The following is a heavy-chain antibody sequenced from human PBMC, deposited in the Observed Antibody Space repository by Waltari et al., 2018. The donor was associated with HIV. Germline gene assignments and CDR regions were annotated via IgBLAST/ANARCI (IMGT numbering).Heavy chain of an antibody. V-gene: IGHV3-7*01. D-gene: IGHD6-6*01. CDR3: ARDAYSSSVAWFDP. CDR2: KKKDGSEK. Sequence: EVQLVESGGGLVQPGGSLRLSCAASGFTFSSYWMSWVRQAPGKGLEWLANKKKDGSEKYYGDSVKGRFTISRDNAKNSLYLQMNSLRAEDTAVYYCARDAYSSSVAWFDPWGQGTLVTVSS. J-gene: IGHJ5*02. CDR1: GFTFSSYW.